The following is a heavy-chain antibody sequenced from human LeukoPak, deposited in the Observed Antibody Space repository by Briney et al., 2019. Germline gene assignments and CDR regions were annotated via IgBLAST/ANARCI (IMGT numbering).Heavy chain of an antibody. CDR1: GDSVSSNSAA. D-gene: IGHD6-19*01. J-gene: IGHJ6*03. CDR3: ARGYQRGYSSGWQSRFGKQRGYYYYYMDV. V-gene: IGHV6-1*01. CDR2: TYYRSKWYN. Sequence: SQTLSLTCAISGDSVSSNSAAWNWIRQSPSRGLEWLGRTYYRSKWYNDYAVSVKSRITINPDTSKNQFSLQLNSVTPEDTAVYYCARGYQRGYSSGWQSRFGKQRGYYYYYMDVWGKGTTVTISS.